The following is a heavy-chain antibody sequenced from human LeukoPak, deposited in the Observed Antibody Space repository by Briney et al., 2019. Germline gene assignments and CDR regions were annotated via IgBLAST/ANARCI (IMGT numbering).Heavy chain of an antibody. J-gene: IGHJ3*01. V-gene: IGHV4-59*01. CDR1: GGSISSYY. D-gene: IGHD3-16*01. CDR3: AKEESRLRLGEISVQWAFDL. CDR2: IYYSGST. Sequence: SETLSLTCTVSGGSISSYYWSWIRQPPGKRLEWIGYIYYSGSTNYNPSLKSRVTISVDTSKNQFSLKLSSVTAADTAVYYCAKEESRLRLGEISVQWAFDLWGQGTMVTVSS.